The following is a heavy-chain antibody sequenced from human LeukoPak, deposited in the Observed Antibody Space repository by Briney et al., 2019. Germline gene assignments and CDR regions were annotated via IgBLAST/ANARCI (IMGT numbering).Heavy chain of an antibody. J-gene: IGHJ4*02. CDR2: ISGSGGST. CDR3: AKPDDYSNYFDY. Sequence: GGSPRLSCAASGFTFSSYAMSWVRQAPGKGLEWVSAISGSGGSTYYADSVKGRFTISRDNSKNTLYLQMNSLRAEDTAVYYCAKPDDYSNYFDYWGQGTLVTVSS. D-gene: IGHD4-11*01. CDR1: GFTFSSYA. V-gene: IGHV3-23*01.